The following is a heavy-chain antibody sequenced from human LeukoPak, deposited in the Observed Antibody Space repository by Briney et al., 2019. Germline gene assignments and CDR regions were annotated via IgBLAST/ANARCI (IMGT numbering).Heavy chain of an antibody. J-gene: IGHJ6*04. CDR3: ARGDCSGGSCYGDFYYGMDV. D-gene: IGHD2-15*01. CDR2: IDPSDSYT. V-gene: IGHV5-10-1*01. CDR1: GYSFTSYW. Sequence: GESLKISCRGSGYSFTSYWISWVRQMPGKGLEWMGRIDPSDSYTYYSPSFQGHVTISADKSISTAYLQWSSLKASDTAMYYCARGDCSGGSCYGDFYYGMDVWGKGTTVTVSS.